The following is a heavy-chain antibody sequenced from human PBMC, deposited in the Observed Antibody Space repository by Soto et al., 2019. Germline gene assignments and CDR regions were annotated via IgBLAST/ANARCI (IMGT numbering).Heavy chain of an antibody. V-gene: IGHV4-39*01. J-gene: IGHJ6*02. CDR3: ARRGPLYSGRSRYYYYGMDV. CDR1: GGSISSSTYY. D-gene: IGHD1-26*01. CDR2: IYYSGST. Sequence: SETLSLTCTVSGGSISSSTYYWGWIRQPPGKGLEWIGSIYYSGSTYNNPSLRNRVTISVDTSKNQFSLKLTSVTAADTAVYYCARRGPLYSGRSRYYYYGMDVWGQGTTVTVSS.